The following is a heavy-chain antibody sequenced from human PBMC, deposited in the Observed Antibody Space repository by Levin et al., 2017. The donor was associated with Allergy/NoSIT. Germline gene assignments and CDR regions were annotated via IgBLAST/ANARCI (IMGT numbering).Heavy chain of an antibody. CDR1: GFTFSDYY. V-gene: IGHV3-11*05. J-gene: IGHJ4*02. D-gene: IGHD3-9*01. Sequence: PGGSLRLSCVASGFTFSDYYMSWIRQAPGKGLEWVSHISSSSNYTTYADSVKGRFTISRDNAKNSLYLRMNSLRAEDTAVYYCARDSSDYDILTGDFGPTDYYFDYWGQGTLVTVSS. CDR3: ARDSSDYDILTGDFGPTDYYFDY. CDR2: ISSSSNYT.